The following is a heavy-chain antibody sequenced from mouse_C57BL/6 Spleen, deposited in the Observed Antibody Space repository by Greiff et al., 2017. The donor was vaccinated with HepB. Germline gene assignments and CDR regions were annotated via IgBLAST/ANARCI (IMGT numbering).Heavy chain of an antibody. V-gene: IGHV8-12*01. D-gene: IGHD2-12*01. CDR2: IYWDDDK. CDR1: GFSLSTSGMG. J-gene: IGHJ1*03. Sequence: QVQLKESGPGILQSSQTLSLTCSFSGFSLSTSGMGVSWIRQPSGKGLEWLAHIYWDDDKRYNPSLKSRLTISKDTSRNQVFLKITSVDTADTATYYCAFLLYTTRWYFDVWGTGTTVTVSS. CDR3: AFLLYTTRWYFDV.